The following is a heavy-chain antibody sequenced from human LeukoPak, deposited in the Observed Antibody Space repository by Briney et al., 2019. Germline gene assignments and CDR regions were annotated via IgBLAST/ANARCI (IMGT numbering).Heavy chain of an antibody. D-gene: IGHD5-24*01. CDR2: IYYSGST. V-gene: IGHV4-59*01. Sequence: PSETLSLTCTVSGGSISSYYWSWLRQPPGKGLEWIGYIYYSGSTNYNPSLKSRVTISVDTSKNQFSLKLSSVTAADTAVYYCARGIDGGYYYYYYYMDVWGKGTTVTVSS. J-gene: IGHJ6*03. CDR3: ARGIDGGYYYYYYYMDV. CDR1: GGSISSYY.